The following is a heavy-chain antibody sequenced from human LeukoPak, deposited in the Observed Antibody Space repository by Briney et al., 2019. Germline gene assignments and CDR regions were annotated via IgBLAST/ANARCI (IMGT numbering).Heavy chain of an antibody. CDR3: ARHGLYDFWSGYSKIYFDY. D-gene: IGHD3-3*01. J-gene: IGHJ4*02. CDR2: IYPGDSDT. Sequence: GESLKISCKGSGYSFTSYWIGWVRQMPGKGLEWMGIIYPGDSDTRYSPSLQGQVTISADKSISTAYLQWSSLKASDTAMYYCARHGLYDFWSGYSKIYFDYWGQGTLVTVSS. V-gene: IGHV5-51*01. CDR1: GYSFTSYW.